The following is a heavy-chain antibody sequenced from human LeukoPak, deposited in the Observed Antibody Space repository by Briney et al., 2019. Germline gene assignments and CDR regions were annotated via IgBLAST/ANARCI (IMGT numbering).Heavy chain of an antibody. J-gene: IGHJ6*03. CDR1: GGSFSSYA. V-gene: IGHV1-69*05. CDR2: IIAIFGTA. CDR3: APSIVVVPAIYYYMDV. Sequence: SVKVSCKASGGSFSSYAISWVRHAPGQGLEWMGGIIAIFGTANYAQKFQGRVTITTDESTSTAYMELSSLRSEDTAVYYCAPSIVVVPAIYYYMDVCGKGTTVTVSS. D-gene: IGHD2-21*02.